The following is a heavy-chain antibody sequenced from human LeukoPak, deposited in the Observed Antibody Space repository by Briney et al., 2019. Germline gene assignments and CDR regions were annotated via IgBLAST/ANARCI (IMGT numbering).Heavy chain of an antibody. Sequence: SETLSLTCAVYGVSFSGYYWSWIRQPPGKGLEWIGEINHSGSTNYNPSLKSRVTISVDTSKNQFSLKLSSVTAADTAVYYCARGRRPNCSSTSCYYADLWGRGTLVTVSS. CDR3: ARGRRPNCSSTSCYYADL. CDR2: INHSGST. D-gene: IGHD2-2*01. V-gene: IGHV4-34*01. CDR1: GVSFSGYY. J-gene: IGHJ2*01.